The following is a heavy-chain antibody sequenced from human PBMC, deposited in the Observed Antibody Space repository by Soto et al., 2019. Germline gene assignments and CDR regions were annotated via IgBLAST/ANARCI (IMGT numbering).Heavy chain of an antibody. D-gene: IGHD3-3*01. CDR1: GGSISSYY. J-gene: IGHJ6*03. Sequence: SDTLSLTCTVSGGSISSYYWSWIRQPPGKGLEWIGYIYYSGSTNYNPSLKSRVTISVDTSKNQFSLKLSSVTAADTAVYYCARGGDFWSGYGENYYYYYMDVWGKGTTVTVSS. CDR3: ARGGDFWSGYGENYYYYYMDV. CDR2: IYYSGST. V-gene: IGHV4-59*01.